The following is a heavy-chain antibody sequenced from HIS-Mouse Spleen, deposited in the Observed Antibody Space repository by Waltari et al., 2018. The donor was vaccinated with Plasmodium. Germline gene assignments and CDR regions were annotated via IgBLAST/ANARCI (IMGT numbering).Heavy chain of an antibody. CDR2: IYYSGST. CDR3: ARGGYSSSSYYFDY. CDR1: GGSISSYY. V-gene: IGHV4-59*01. Sequence: QVQLQESGPGLVKPSETLSLTCTVSGGSISSYYWSWIRQPPGKGLEWIAYIYYSGSTNHTPTLKSRVTISVDTSKNQFSLKLSSVTAADTAVFYCARGGYSSSSYYFDYWGQGTLVTVSS. J-gene: IGHJ4*02. D-gene: IGHD6-6*01.